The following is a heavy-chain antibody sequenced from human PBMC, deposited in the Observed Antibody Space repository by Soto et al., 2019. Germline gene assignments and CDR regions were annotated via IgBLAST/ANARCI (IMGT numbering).Heavy chain of an antibody. V-gene: IGHV3-30*18. Sequence: GGSVRLSXAASGFTFSSYGMHWVRQAPGKGLEWVAVISYDGSNKYYADSVKGRFTISRDNSKNTLYLQMNSLRAEDTAVYYCAKGEKDYYGSGSSTYYYYGMDVWGQGTTVTVSS. J-gene: IGHJ6*02. CDR2: ISYDGSNK. CDR3: AKGEKDYYGSGSSTYYYYGMDV. D-gene: IGHD3-10*01. CDR1: GFTFSSYG.